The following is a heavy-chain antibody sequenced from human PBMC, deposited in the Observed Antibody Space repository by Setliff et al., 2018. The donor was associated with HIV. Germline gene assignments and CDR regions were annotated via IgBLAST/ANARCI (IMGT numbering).Heavy chain of an antibody. CDR3: ALPYCSGGNCWSSASLPPAGWFDP. V-gene: IGHV4-38-2*02. Sequence: PSETLSLTCTVSGYSVNSDYLWCWIRQPPGKGLEWIGSVYHSGSTYYNPSLKGRVTTSIDTSKNQFSLKLSSVTAADTAVYYCALPYCSGGNCWSSASLPPAGWFDPWGQGTLVTVSS. CDR2: VYHSGST. CDR1: GYSVNSDYL. J-gene: IGHJ5*02. D-gene: IGHD2-15*01.